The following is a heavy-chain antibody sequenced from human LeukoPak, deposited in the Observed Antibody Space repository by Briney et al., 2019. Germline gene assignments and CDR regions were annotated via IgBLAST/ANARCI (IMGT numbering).Heavy chain of an antibody. Sequence: PGGSLRLSCVASGFTFSSYAMSWVRQAPEKGLEWVSTVSGSGSSTYYADSVKGRFTISRDNSKNTLYLQMNSLRAEDTAVYYCARDQWDSSGWYRNYWGQGTLVTVSS. J-gene: IGHJ4*02. V-gene: IGHV3-23*01. CDR3: ARDQWDSSGWYRNY. D-gene: IGHD6-19*01. CDR1: GFTFSSYA. CDR2: VSGSGSST.